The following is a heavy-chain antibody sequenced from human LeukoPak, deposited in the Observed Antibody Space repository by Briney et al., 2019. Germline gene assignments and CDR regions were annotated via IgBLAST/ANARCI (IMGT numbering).Heavy chain of an antibody. CDR2: IHSDGSAT. D-gene: IGHD6-13*01. CDR3: AKDPISSSWYGGDN. CDR1: GFTFSNYW. Sequence: PGGSLRLSCAASGFTFSNYWMHWVRQAPGKGLVWVSRIHSDGSATYYADSVQGRFTISRDNSKNTLYLQMNSLRAEDTAVYYCAKDPISSSWYGGDNWGQGTLVTVSS. J-gene: IGHJ4*02. V-gene: IGHV3-74*01.